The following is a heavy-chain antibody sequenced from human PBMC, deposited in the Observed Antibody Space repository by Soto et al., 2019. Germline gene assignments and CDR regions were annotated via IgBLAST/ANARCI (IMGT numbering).Heavy chain of an antibody. Sequence: PGGSLRLSCAASGFKFRNYAIHWVRQAPGKGLEWLAVIWFDGSKKYYADSVKGRFTISRDNSKNTVYLDMSSLTADDSGVFYCARAHTMMILDRFDPWGHGTLVTVSS. V-gene: IGHV3-33*01. CDR1: GFKFRNYA. J-gene: IGHJ5*02. CDR3: ARAHTMMILDRFDP. D-gene: IGHD3-22*01. CDR2: IWFDGSKK.